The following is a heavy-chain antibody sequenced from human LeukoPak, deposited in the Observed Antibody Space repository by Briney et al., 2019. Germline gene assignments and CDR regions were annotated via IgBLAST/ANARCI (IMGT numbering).Heavy chain of an antibody. Sequence: GGSLRLSCAASGFTFSSYSMNWVRQAPGKGLEWVSAISSSSNYIYYADSVKGRFTISRDNAKHSLFLQMNSLRAEDTAVYYCARVPVLLTTGGDYWGQGTLVTVSS. J-gene: IGHJ4*02. CDR1: GFTFSSYS. D-gene: IGHD2/OR15-2a*01. CDR2: ISSSSNYI. CDR3: ARVPVLLTTGGDY. V-gene: IGHV3-21*01.